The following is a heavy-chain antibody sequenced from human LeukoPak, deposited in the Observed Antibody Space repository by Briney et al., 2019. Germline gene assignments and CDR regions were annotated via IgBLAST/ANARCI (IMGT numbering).Heavy chain of an antibody. J-gene: IGHJ4*02. V-gene: IGHV3-21*01. CDR2: ISSSSSYI. CDR1: EFTFSSYS. CDR3: ARVTSQVIPDY. D-gene: IGHD3-22*01. Sequence: GGALRLSCAASEFTFSSYSMNWVRQAPGKGLEGVSSISSSSSYIYYADSVKGRFTISRDNAKNSLYLQMNSLRAEDTAVYYCARVTSQVIPDYWGQGTLVTVSS.